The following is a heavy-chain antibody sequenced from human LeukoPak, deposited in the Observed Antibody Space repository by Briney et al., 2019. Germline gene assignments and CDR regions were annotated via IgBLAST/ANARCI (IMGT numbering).Heavy chain of an antibody. Sequence: PGGSLRLSCVASGFSFSSYWMSWVRQAPREGVEWVANIKQDGSEKYYVDSVKGRFTISRDNAKNSLYLQMNSLRAEDTAVYYCVREMYPFDFWGQGTLVTVSS. J-gene: IGHJ4*02. D-gene: IGHD2-8*01. CDR2: IKQDGSEK. CDR1: GFSFSSYW. V-gene: IGHV3-7*01. CDR3: VREMYPFDF.